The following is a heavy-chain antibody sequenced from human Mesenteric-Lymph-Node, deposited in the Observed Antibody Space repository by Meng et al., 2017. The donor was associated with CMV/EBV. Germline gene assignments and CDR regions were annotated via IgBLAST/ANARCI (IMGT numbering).Heavy chain of an antibody. Sequence: TCAVYGEWFVGYYWTWIRQPPGKGLEWIREINHSESTIDNPSFKSRVTISVDTSERQFSLKLNSVTAADTAVYYCAREITMPRYFQLWGQGTLVTVSS. J-gene: IGHJ1*01. V-gene: IGHV4-34*01. D-gene: IGHD3-10*01. CDR1: GEWFVGYY. CDR2: INHSEST. CDR3: AREITMPRYFQL.